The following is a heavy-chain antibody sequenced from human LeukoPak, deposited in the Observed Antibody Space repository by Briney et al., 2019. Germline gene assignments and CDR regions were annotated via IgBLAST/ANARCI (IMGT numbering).Heavy chain of an antibody. J-gene: IGHJ5*01. CDR3: AKAWDVYNFNLFDS. CDR2: VSGSGSST. V-gene: IGHV3-23*01. CDR1: GFTFSNYA. Sequence: PGGSLRLSCAASGFTFSNYAMNWVRRAPGKGLEWVSAVSGSGSSTYYTDSVKGRFTISRDNSKNTLYLQMNTLRAEDTAVYYCAKAWDVYNFNLFDSWGQGTLVTVSS. D-gene: IGHD5-24*01.